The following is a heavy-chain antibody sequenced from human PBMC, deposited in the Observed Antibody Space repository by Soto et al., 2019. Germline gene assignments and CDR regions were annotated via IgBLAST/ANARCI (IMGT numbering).Heavy chain of an antibody. D-gene: IGHD2-15*01. V-gene: IGHV1-18*04. CDR2: ISAYNGNT. CDR1: GYTFTSYG. Sequence: QVPLVQSGAEVKKPGASVKVSCKASGYTFTSYGISWVRQAPGQGLEWMGWISAYNGNTNYAQKLQGRVTMTTDTSTSTAYMELRSLRSDDTAVYYCARGAPTIVVVVAATPFGWFDPWGQGTLVTVSS. CDR3: ARGAPTIVVVVAATPFGWFDP. J-gene: IGHJ5*02.